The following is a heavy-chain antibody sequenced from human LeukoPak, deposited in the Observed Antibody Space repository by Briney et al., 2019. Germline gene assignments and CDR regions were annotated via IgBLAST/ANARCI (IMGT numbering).Heavy chain of an antibody. CDR2: IYYSGST. J-gene: IGHJ6*03. Sequence: SETLSLTCTVSGGSISSYYWSWIRQPPGKGLEWIGYIYYSGSTNYNPSLKSRVTISVDTSKNQFSLKLSSVTAADTAVYYCARDRGYSYGYNYYYMDVWGKGTTVTVSS. CDR1: GGSISSYY. D-gene: IGHD5-18*01. V-gene: IGHV4-59*12. CDR3: ARDRGYSYGYNYYYMDV.